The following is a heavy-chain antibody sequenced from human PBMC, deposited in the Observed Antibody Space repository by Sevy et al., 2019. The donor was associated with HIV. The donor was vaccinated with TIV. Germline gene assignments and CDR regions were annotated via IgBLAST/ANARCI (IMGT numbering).Heavy chain of an antibody. CDR3: AEDISGSYVCCWDH. Sequence: GGSLRLSCAASGFTFDGYAMDWVRQAPGKGLEWVSGISWNSGSIGYAESVKGPFTSSRDNATNSLHLEMNSLRTEGTALYYSAEDISGSYVCCWDHWGQGTLVTVSS. J-gene: IGHJ4*02. CDR2: ISWNSGSI. V-gene: IGHV3-9*01. CDR1: GFTFDGYA. D-gene: IGHD1-26*01.